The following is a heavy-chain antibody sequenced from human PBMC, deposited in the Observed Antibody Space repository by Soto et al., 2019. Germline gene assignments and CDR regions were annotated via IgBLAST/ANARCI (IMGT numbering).Heavy chain of an antibody. D-gene: IGHD3-3*01. Sequence: GGSLRLSCAASGFTLSSYAMSWVRQAPGKGLEWVSAISGSGGSTYYADSVKGRFTISRDNSKNTLYLQMNSLRAEDTAVYYCAKRASYYDFWSGYSPYWGQGTLVTVSS. J-gene: IGHJ4*02. V-gene: IGHV3-23*01. CDR2: ISGSGGST. CDR1: GFTLSSYA. CDR3: AKRASYYDFWSGYSPY.